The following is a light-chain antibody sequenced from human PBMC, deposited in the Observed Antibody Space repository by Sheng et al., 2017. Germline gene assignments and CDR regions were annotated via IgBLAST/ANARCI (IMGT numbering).Light chain of an antibody. CDR3: QQYYRTPRT. Sequence: IVMTQSPDSLAVSLGETATINCRSSHTVLYSNNKNYLTWYQHKPGQPPKLLIYWASTRDFGVPDRFSGSGSGSDFTLTISSLQAEDVAVYYCQQYYRTPRTFGQGTKVEIK. V-gene: IGKV4-1*01. CDR1: HTVLYSNNKNY. CDR2: WAS. J-gene: IGKJ1*01.